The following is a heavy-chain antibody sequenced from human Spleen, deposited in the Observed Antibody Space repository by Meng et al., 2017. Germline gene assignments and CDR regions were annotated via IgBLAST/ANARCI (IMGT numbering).Heavy chain of an antibody. D-gene: IGHD3/OR15-3a*01. CDR3: ARGTGAAYNWFDP. V-gene: IGHV3-30-3*01. J-gene: IGHJ5*02. CDR2: TSSDGHNK. Sequence: VQLVESGGALVRPGGSLKLSCAASGLTFSGSAMHWVRPAPGKGLEWVAVTSSDGHNKYYADSVKGRFTISRDNSKKTLFLQMNSLRADDTAVYYCARGTGAAYNWFDPCGQGTLVTVSS. CDR1: GLTFSGSA.